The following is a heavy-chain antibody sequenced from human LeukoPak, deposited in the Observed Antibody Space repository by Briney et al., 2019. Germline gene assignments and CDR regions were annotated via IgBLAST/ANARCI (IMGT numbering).Heavy chain of an antibody. D-gene: IGHD3-10*01. V-gene: IGHV3-74*01. CDR1: GFTFSGYW. CDR3: ARGATGNDY. Sequence: PGGSLRLSGAASGFTFSGYWMHWVRQAPGKGLVWVSLIKTDGTSITYADSVKGRFTISRDNAKNTLYLQMNSLRAEDTAVYYCARGATGNDYWGQGTLVTVSS. CDR2: IKTDGTSI. J-gene: IGHJ4*02.